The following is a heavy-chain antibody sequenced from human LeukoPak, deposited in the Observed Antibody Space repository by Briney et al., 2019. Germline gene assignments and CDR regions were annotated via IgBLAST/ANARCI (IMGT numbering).Heavy chain of an antibody. CDR1: GGSFSGYY. CDR2: MNHSGST. J-gene: IGHJ5*02. D-gene: IGHD2-2*01. CDR3: ARSYIVVVPAAKYNWFDP. V-gene: IGHV4-34*01. Sequence: SEALSLMCAVYGGSFSGYYWIWIRHPPRKALEWIGEMNHSGSTNYNPSRKRRVTISVHTSKNQFSLKLSSVTAASTAVYYCARSYIVVVPAAKYNWFDPWGQGTLVTVSS.